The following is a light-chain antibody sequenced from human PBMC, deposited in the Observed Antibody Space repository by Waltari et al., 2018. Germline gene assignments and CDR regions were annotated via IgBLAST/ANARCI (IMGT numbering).Light chain of an antibody. Sequence: QSALPPPASVSGSPAQSVTISCTETASDVGTYKSVSWYQQHPGKAPKLILSGGSSRFSGSKSGNTASLTISGLQAEDEAHYYCCSYAGSGPWVFGGGTKLTVL. CDR1: ASDVGTYKS. J-gene: IGLJ3*02. V-gene: IGLV2-23*01. CDR3: CSYAGSGPWV. CDR2: GG.